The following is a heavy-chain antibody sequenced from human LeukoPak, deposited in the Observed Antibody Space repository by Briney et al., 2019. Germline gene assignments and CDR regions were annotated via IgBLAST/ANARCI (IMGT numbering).Heavy chain of an antibody. Sequence: RASVKVSCKASGYTFTSYDINWVRQATGQGLEWMGWMNPNSGNTGYAQKFQGRVTMTRNTSISTAYMELSSLRSEDTAVYYCARSSGYYYVSYFDYWGQGTLVTVSS. J-gene: IGHJ4*02. CDR1: GYTFTSYD. CDR3: ARSSGYYYVSYFDY. CDR2: MNPNSGNT. D-gene: IGHD3-22*01. V-gene: IGHV1-8*01.